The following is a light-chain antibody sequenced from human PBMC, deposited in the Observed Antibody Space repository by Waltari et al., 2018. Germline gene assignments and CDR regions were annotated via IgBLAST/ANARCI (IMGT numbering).Light chain of an antibody. CDR3: QQYYSLLPT. J-gene: IGKJ4*01. CDR2: WAS. V-gene: IGKV4-1*01. CDR1: RTLLYDSNKKNY. Sequence: DIVMTQSPDSLPVSLGESATINGKPSRTLLYDSNKKNYLAWYQQKPGQPPKLLIAWASTRESGVPDRFSGSGSGTDFTLTISSLQAEDVALYYCQQYYSLLPTFGGGTKVEI.